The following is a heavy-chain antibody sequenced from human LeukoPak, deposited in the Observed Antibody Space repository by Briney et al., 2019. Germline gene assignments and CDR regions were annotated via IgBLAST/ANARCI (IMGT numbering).Heavy chain of an antibody. Sequence: GGSLRLSCAASGFTFSRYAMYWVRQAPGKGLEWVSFISSGSTTKNYAESVERRFTVSRDNAKNSPYLQMDTLRDEDTALYYCARDGGYSGYVMDFWGQGILVTVSS. CDR1: GFTFSRYA. V-gene: IGHV3-48*02. D-gene: IGHD5-12*01. J-gene: IGHJ4*02. CDR3: ARDGGYSGYVMDF. CDR2: ISSGSTTK.